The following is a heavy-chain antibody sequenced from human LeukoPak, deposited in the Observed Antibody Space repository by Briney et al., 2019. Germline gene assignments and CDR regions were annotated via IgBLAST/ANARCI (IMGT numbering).Heavy chain of an antibody. CDR3: ASTTVVTPWGY. V-gene: IGHV3-48*03. CDR1: GFTFSSYE. CDR2: ISSSGSTI. D-gene: IGHD4-23*01. Sequence: GGSLRLSCAASGFTFSSYEMNWVRQAPGKGLEWVSYISSSGSTIYYADSVKGRFTISRDNAKNSLYLQINSLRAEDTAVYYCASTTVVTPWGYWGQGTLVTVSS. J-gene: IGHJ4*02.